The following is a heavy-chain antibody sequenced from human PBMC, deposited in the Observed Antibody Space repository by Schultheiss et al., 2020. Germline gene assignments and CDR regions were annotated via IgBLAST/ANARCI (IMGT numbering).Heavy chain of an antibody. CDR2: MNPNSGNT. CDR3: ARAPPKSAFDL. J-gene: IGHJ3*01. Sequence: ASVKVSCKASGYTFTSYDINWVRQATGQGLEWMGWMNPNSGNTGYAQKFQGWVTMTRDTSISTAYMELSRLRSDDTAVYYCARAPPKSAFDLWGQGIMVTVSS. CDR1: GYTFTSYD. V-gene: IGHV1-8*01.